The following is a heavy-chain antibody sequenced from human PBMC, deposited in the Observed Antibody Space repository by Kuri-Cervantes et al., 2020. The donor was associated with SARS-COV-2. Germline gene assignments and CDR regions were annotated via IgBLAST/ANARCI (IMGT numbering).Heavy chain of an antibody. J-gene: IGHJ4*02. CDR1: GGSPSGYY. Sequence: GSLRLSCTVSGGSPSGYYWSWIRQTPGKGLEWLGYIYYSENTNYNPSLKSRLTISVDTSKRQFSLELRSLTAADTAVYYCARSGLMVYAMEFDYWGQGTLVTVSS. CDR2: IYYSENT. V-gene: IGHV4-59*01. CDR3: ARSGLMVYAMEFDY. D-gene: IGHD2-8*01.